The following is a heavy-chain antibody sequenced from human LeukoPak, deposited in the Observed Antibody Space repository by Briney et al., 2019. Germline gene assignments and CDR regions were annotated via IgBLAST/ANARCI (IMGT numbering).Heavy chain of an antibody. CDR3: ARQVYGDYGNSLF. CDR2: IIPILGIA. CDR1: GGTFSSYA. Sequence: SVKVSCKASGGTFSSYAISWVRQAPGQGLEWMGRIIPILGIANYARKFQGRVTITADKSTSTAYMELSSLRSEDTAVYYCARQVYGDYGNSLFWGQGTLVTVSS. D-gene: IGHD4-17*01. J-gene: IGHJ4*02. V-gene: IGHV1-69*04.